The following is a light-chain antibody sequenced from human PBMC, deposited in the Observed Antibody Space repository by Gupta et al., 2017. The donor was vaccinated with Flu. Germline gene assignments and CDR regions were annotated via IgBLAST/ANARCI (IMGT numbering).Light chain of an antibody. CDR2: AIS. CDR3: QQVGNWPRT. CDR1: QSVKRNF. J-gene: IGKJ4*02. V-gene: IGKV3-20*01. Sequence: VLTQSPGTLSLSPRERATLPCGASQSVKRNFLAWYQQKPGQAPSRLIYAISRRATGIPDRFSGDGSGTDFTLTISRLEPEDVALYYCQQVGNWPRTFGEGTKVEIK.